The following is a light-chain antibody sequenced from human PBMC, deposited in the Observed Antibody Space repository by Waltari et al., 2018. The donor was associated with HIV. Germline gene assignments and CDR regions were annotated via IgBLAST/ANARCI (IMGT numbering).Light chain of an antibody. CDR1: QSISSSY. CDR3: QQYGGSPGT. V-gene: IGKV3-20*01. J-gene: IGKJ1*01. CDR2: HAS. Sequence: EIVLAQFPGTLSLSPGERDTLSCRASQSISSSYLAWYQHKPGQAPRLVIYHASRRATGIPDRFSGGGSGTAFTLTISRLEPEDFAVYYCQQYGGSPGTFGQGTKVELK.